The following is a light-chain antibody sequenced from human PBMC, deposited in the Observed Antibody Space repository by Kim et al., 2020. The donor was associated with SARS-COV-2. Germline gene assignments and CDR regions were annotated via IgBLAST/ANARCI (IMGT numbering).Light chain of an antibody. CDR3: CSYAGSYTLV. J-gene: IGLJ3*02. CDR1: SGDVGGYNY. CDR2: DVG. Sequence: GQSVTISCTGTSGDVGGYNYVSWYQQHPVKAPKLMIYDVGKRPSGVPDRFSGSKSGNTASLTISGLQAEDEADYYCCSYAGSYTLVFGGGTQLTVL. V-gene: IGLV2-11*01.